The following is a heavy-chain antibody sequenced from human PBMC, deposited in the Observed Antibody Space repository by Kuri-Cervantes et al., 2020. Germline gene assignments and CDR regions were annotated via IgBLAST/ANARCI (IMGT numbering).Heavy chain of an antibody. J-gene: IGHJ4*02. CDR2: MNPNSGGT. V-gene: IGHV1-2*04. CDR3: ARETTCGGDCYLFDY. Sequence: ASVKVSCKASGYTFTSYDINWVRQATGQGLEWMGWMNPNSGGTNYAQKFQGWVTMTRDTSISTAYMELSSLRSDDTAVYYCARETTCGGDCYLFDYWGQGTLVTVSS. D-gene: IGHD2-21*01. CDR1: GYTFTSYD.